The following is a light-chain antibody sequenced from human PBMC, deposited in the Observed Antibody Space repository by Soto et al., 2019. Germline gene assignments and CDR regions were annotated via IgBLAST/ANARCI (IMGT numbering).Light chain of an antibody. CDR1: QSISGW. V-gene: IGKV1-5*01. CDR2: GAS. Sequence: DIQMTQSPSTLSASVGDRVTITCRASQSISGWLAWYQQKPGKAPKLLIYGASSLASGVPSRFSGSGSETEFTLTISSLQPEEFATYHCQSYNNYLCTFGQGTKLEIK. CDR3: QSYNNYLCT. J-gene: IGKJ2*01.